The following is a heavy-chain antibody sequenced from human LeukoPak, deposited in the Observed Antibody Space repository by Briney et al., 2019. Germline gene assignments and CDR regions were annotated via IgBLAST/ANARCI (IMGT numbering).Heavy chain of an antibody. Sequence: GGSLRLPCAASGFTFSAYNMNWVRRTPGKGLEWVSSITTSSSYMFYADSVRGRFTISRDNAENSLYLQMNSLRDEDTAVYYCARDPYSGGYGAYYYYYMDVWGKGTTVTVSS. CDR3: ARDPYSGGYGAYYYYYMDV. V-gene: IGHV3-21*01. CDR2: ITTSSSYM. CDR1: GFTFSAYN. D-gene: IGHD6-19*01. J-gene: IGHJ6*03.